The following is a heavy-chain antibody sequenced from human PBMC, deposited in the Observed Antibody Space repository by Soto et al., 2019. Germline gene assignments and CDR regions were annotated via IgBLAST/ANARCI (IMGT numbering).Heavy chain of an antibody. CDR3: AKDSGVTAVAGDFDY. J-gene: IGHJ4*02. Sequence: EVQLVESGGGLVQPGRSLRLSCAASGFTFDDYAMHWVRQAPGKGLEWVSGISWNSGSIGYADSVKGRFTISRDNAKNSLYLQMNSLRAEETALYYCAKDSGVTAVAGDFDYWGQGTLVTVSS. D-gene: IGHD6-19*01. V-gene: IGHV3-9*01. CDR2: ISWNSGSI. CDR1: GFTFDDYA.